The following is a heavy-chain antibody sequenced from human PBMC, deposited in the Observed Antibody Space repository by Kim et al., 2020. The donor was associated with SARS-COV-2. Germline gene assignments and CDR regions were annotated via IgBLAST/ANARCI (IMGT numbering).Heavy chain of an antibody. J-gene: IGHJ4*02. CDR1: GGSFSGYY. V-gene: IGHV4-34*01. CDR2: INHSGST. CDR3: ARGGRQQLVYYFDY. Sequence: SETLSLTCAVYGGSFSGYYWSWIRQPPGKGLEWIGEINHSGSTNYNPFLKSRVTISVDTSKNQFSLKLSSVTAADTAVYYCARGGRQQLVYYFDYWGQGTLVTVSS. D-gene: IGHD6-13*01.